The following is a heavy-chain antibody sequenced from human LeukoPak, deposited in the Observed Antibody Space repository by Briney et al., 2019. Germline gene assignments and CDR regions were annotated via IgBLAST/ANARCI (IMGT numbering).Heavy chain of an antibody. J-gene: IGHJ6*02. CDR3: ARGVYSKGIAAAGRKPYYYYGMDV. CDR1: GGSFSSYY. Sequence: SETLSLTCAVYGGSFSSYYWSWIRQPPGKGLEWIGEINHSGSTNYNPSLKSRVTISVDTSKNQFSLKLSSVTAADTAVYYCARGVYSKGIAAAGRKPYYYYGMDVWGQGTTVTVSS. CDR2: INHSGST. D-gene: IGHD6-13*01. V-gene: IGHV4-34*01.